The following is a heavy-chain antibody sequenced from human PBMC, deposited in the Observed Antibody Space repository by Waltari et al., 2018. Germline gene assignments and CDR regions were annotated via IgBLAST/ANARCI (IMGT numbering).Heavy chain of an antibody. J-gene: IGHJ4*02. D-gene: IGHD3-9*01. CDR2: ISPTFGTA. CDR1: GGTFSSYA. CDR3: ARDTGDILTGYDSFDY. Sequence: QVQLVQSGAEVKKPGSSVKVSCKASGGTFSSYAISWARQAPGQGLEWMGGISPTFGTANYAQKFQGRVTITADESTSTAYMELSSLRSEDTAVYYCARDTGDILTGYDSFDYWGQGTLVTVSS. V-gene: IGHV1-69*01.